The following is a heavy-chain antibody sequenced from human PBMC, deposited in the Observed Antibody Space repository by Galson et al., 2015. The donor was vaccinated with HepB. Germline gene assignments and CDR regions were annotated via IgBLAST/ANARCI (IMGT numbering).Heavy chain of an antibody. Sequence: PALVKPTQTLTLTCTFSGFSLTTHGMRVSWIRQPPGKALEWLARIDWEDDKFYSTSLRPRLTISKDTSKNQVVLTMTNMDPVDTATYYCARTLYTSSRYIDYWGQGTLVTVSS. CDR2: IDWEDDK. D-gene: IGHD6-13*01. CDR3: ARTLYTSSRYIDY. V-gene: IGHV2-70*04. CDR1: GFSLTTHGMR. J-gene: IGHJ4*02.